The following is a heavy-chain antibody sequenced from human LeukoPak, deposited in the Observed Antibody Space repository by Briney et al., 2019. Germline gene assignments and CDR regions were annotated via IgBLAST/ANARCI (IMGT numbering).Heavy chain of an antibody. V-gene: IGHV1-24*01. CDR1: GYTLTELS. CDR2: FDPEDGET. D-gene: IGHD6-19*01. J-gene: IGHJ4*02. Sequence: GASVKVSCKVSGYTLTELSMHWVRQAPGKGLEWMGGFDPEDGETIYAQKFQGRVTMTEDTSTDTAYMELSSLRSEDTAVYYCATDRVAVAGTKENFDYWGQGTLVTVSS. CDR3: ATDRVAVAGTKENFDY.